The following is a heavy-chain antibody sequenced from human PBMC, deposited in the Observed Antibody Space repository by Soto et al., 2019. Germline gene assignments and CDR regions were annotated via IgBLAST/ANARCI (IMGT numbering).Heavy chain of an antibody. CDR1: GFTFSSYA. CDR3: AKENGYSSSWFEFDY. J-gene: IGHJ4*02. CDR2: IIGSGGST. D-gene: IGHD6-13*01. Sequence: EVQLLESGGGLVQPGGSLRLSCAASGFTFSSYAISWVRQAPGQGRAWVSAIIGSGGSTYYADSVKGRFTISRDNSKHTLYLQMNSLRAEDTAVYYCAKENGYSSSWFEFDYWGQGTLVTVSS. V-gene: IGHV3-23*01.